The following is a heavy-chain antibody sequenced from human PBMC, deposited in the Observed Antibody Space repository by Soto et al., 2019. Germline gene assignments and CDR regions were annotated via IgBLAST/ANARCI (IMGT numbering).Heavy chain of an antibody. CDR1: GGTFSSYA. D-gene: IGHD1-26*01. J-gene: IGHJ4*02. CDR3: AREGYGEVGATAPGGY. V-gene: IGHV1-69*01. Sequence: QVQLVQSGAEVKKPGSSVKVSCKASGGTFSSYAISWVRQAPGQGLEWMGGIIPIFGTANYAQKFQGRVTITADEATSTAYMELSSLRSEDTAVYYCAREGYGEVGATAPGGYWGQGTLVTVSS. CDR2: IIPIFGTA.